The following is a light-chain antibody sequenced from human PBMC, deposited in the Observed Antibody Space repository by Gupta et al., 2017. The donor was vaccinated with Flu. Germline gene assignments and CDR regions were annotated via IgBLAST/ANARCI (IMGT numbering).Light chain of an antibody. V-gene: IGLV3-21*02. Sequence: SYLLTQPPSVSLAPGQTGRSTCGGDNVGTNCVHWYQQKSVQAPLFVIYDDSVRPSGVPERFSGFNSGSTATLTISRVEAGDEADYYCQAWDRSSDHGVFGGGTKLTVL. CDR2: DDS. CDR3: QAWDRSSDHGV. CDR1: NVGTNC. J-gene: IGLJ3*02.